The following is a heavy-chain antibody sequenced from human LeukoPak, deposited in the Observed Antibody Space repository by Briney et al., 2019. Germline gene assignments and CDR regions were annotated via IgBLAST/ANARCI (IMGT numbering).Heavy chain of an antibody. D-gene: IGHD6-19*01. CDR2: IYNSGST. J-gene: IGHJ4*02. Sequence: KASETLSLTCTVSGGSISSYYWSWIRQPPGKGLEWIGNIYNSGSTNYSPALKSRVTISVDTSKNQLSLKLSSVTAADTAVYYCGRVSIGGWRNVDYWGQGTLVTVSS. CDR1: GGSISSYY. CDR3: GRVSIGGWRNVDY. V-gene: IGHV4-59*01.